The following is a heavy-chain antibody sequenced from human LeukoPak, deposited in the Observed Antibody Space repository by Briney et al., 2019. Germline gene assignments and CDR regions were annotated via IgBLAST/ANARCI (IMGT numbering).Heavy chain of an antibody. Sequence: ASVKVSCKASGYTFTSYGINWVRQATGQGLEWMGWMNPNSGNTGYAQKFQGRVTMTRNTSISTAYMELSSLRSEDTAVYYCARMSIGYLTNWFDPWGQGTLVTVSS. V-gene: IGHV1-8*01. D-gene: IGHD6-25*01. J-gene: IGHJ5*02. CDR1: GYTFTSYG. CDR2: MNPNSGNT. CDR3: ARMSIGYLTNWFDP.